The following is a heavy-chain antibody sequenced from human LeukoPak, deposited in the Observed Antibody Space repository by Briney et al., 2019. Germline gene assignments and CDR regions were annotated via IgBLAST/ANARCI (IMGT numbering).Heavy chain of an antibody. CDR3: ARGLMPDY. Sequence: SETLSLTCAVYGGSFSGYYWSWIRQPPGKGLEWIGEINHSGSTNYNPSLKSRVTISVDTSKNQFSLKLSSVTAADTAVYYCARGLMPDYWGQGTLVTVSS. J-gene: IGHJ4*02. D-gene: IGHD2-2*01. CDR1: GGSFSGYY. V-gene: IGHV4-34*01. CDR2: INHSGST.